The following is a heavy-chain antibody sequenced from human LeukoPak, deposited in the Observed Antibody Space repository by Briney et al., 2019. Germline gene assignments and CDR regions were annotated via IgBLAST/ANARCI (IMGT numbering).Heavy chain of an antibody. J-gene: IGHJ6*03. V-gene: IGHV4-39*01. D-gene: IGHD6-19*01. CDR3: ARALSRGWLSALYYYYYYMDV. CDR2: IYCSGST. CDR1: GGSISSSSYY. Sequence: SETLSLTCTVSGGSISSSSYYWGWIRQPPGKGLEWIGSIYCSGSTYYNPSLKSRVTISVDTSKNQFSLKLSSVTAADTAVYYCARALSRGWLSALYYYYYYMDVWGKGTTVTISS.